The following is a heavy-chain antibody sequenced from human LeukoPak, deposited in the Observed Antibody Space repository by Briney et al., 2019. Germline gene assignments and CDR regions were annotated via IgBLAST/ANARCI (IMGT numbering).Heavy chain of an antibody. CDR2: IYSGGST. J-gene: IGHJ4*02. V-gene: IGHV3-53*01. Sequence: GGSLRLSCAASGFSVSSNYISWVRQAPGRGLEWVSVIYSGGSTKYADSVKARFTISRDNSKNTVYLQMNSLRAEDTAVYYCARSTLDNWGQGTLVSVSS. CDR3: ARSTLDN. CDR1: GFSVSSNY.